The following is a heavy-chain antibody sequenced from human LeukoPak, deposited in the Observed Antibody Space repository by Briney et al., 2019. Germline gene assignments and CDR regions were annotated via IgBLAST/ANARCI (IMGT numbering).Heavy chain of an antibody. J-gene: IGHJ5*02. CDR1: GFTFSSYS. V-gene: IGHV3-21*01. CDR3: ARDAPSHYDTLASNWFDP. D-gene: IGHD3-9*01. CDR2: ISSSSSYI. Sequence: TGGSLRLSCAASGFTFSSYSMNWVRQAPGKGLEWVSSISSSSSYIYYADSVKGRFTISRDNAKNSLYLQMNSLRAEDTAVYYCARDAPSHYDTLASNWFDPWGQGTLVTVSS.